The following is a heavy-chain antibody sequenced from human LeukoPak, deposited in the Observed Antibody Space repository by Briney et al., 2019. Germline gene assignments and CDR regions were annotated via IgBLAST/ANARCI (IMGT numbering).Heavy chain of an antibody. Sequence: GGSLRLSCAASGFTFSSYEMNWVRQAPGKGLEWVSYISSSGSTIYYADSVKGRFTISRDNAKNSLYLQMNSLRAEDTAVYYCARVLSTWELPPVYYFDYWGQGTLVTVSS. CDR1: GFTFSSYE. V-gene: IGHV3-48*03. D-gene: IGHD1-26*01. J-gene: IGHJ4*02. CDR2: ISSSGSTI. CDR3: ARVLSTWELPPVYYFDY.